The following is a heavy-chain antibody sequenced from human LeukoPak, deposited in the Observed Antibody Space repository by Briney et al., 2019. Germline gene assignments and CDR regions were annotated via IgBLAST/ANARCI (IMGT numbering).Heavy chain of an antibody. CDR1: GFTFSSSE. D-gene: IGHD6-19*01. CDR3: ARGTGSGRTDY. CDR2: ISSSGSTI. Sequence: PGGSLRLSCVASGFTFSSSEMNWVRQAPGKGLEWVSCISSSGSTIYYADSAQGRFTISRDNDKNSLSLQMNSLRAEDTAVYYCARGTGSGRTDYWGQGTLVTVSS. V-gene: IGHV3-48*03. J-gene: IGHJ4*02.